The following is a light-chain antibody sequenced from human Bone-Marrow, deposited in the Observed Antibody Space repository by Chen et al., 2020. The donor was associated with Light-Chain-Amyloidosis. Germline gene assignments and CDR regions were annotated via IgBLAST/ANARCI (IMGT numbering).Light chain of an antibody. J-gene: IGLJ3*02. V-gene: IGLV2-8*01. CDR3: SSFAGSDNPLL. CDR1: SSDGGVYNY. CDR2: EVS. Sequence: QSALTQPPSASGSPGQSVTISCTGTSSDGGVYNYVSWYQQHPGKAPKLMIYEVSKRPSGVPGRFSGSKSGNTASLTVSGLQAEDEADYYCSSFAGSDNPLLFGGGTKLTVL.